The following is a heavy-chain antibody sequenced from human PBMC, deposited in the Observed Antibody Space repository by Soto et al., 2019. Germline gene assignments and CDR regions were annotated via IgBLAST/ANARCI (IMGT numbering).Heavy chain of an antibody. V-gene: IGHV1-3*01. CDR2: INAGYGNT. J-gene: IGHJ4*02. CDR1: GYTXSSYA. D-gene: IGHD7-27*01. Sequence: SXKVSFKASGYTXSSYAMDWVRQAPGQRLEWIGWINAGYGNTKSSQKFQDIVTISRDTSASTAYIELTSLRPEATAVYYCARDTGDGTFYFWGQGTLATVS. CDR3: ARDTGDGTFYF.